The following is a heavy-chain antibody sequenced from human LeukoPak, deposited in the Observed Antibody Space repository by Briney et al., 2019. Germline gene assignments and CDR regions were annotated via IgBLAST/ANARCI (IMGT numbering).Heavy chain of an antibody. Sequence: PSETLSLSCTVSGDSISNYYWKWIRQPAGKGLEWIGRIDTSGSTNYNPSLQSRVTISVDTSKNQFSLKLTSVTAADTAVYYCAILGYGFDYWGQGTLVTVSS. CDR2: IDTSGST. D-gene: IGHD5-12*01. CDR3: AILGYGFDY. J-gene: IGHJ4*02. CDR1: GDSISNYY. V-gene: IGHV4-4*07.